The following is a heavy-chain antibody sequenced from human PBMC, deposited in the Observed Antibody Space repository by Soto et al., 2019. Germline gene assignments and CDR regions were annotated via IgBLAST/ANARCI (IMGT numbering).Heavy chain of an antibody. J-gene: IGHJ4*02. D-gene: IGHD3-3*01. CDR3: AKDLGGFHDY. V-gene: IGHV3-30*18. CDR2: ISYDGSNK. CDR1: GFSFSSYD. Sequence: QVQLVESGGGVVQPGRSLRLSCAASGFSFSSYDMHWVRQAPGKGLEWVAVISYDGSNKYYGDSVKGRFTISRDNSKNTLYLQMNSLTAEDTAVYYCAKDLGGFHDYWGQGTLVTVSS.